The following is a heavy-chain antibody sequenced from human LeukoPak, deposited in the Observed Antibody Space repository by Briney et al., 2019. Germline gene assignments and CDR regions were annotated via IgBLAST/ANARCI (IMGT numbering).Heavy chain of an antibody. CDR2: IRYDGSNK. CDR1: GFTFSSYG. V-gene: IGHV3-30*02. J-gene: IGHJ1*01. D-gene: IGHD1-14*01. CDR3: IPPKPLKH. Sequence: GGSLRLSCAASGFTFSSYGMHWVRQAPGKGLEWVAFIRYDGSNKYYADSVKGRFTISRDNSKNTLYLQMNSLRAEDTAVYYAIPPKPLKHWGQGTLVTVSS.